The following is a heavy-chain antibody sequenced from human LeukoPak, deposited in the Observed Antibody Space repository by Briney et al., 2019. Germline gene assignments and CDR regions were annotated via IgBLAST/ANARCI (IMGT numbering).Heavy chain of an antibody. V-gene: IGHV1-2*02. CDR1: GYTFTGYY. D-gene: IGHD3-10*01. CDR3: ARAPPITRGPFDP. CDR2: INPNSGGT. Sequence: GASVKVSCKASGYTFTGYYMHWVRQAPGQGLEWMGWINPNSGGTIYAQKFQGRVTMTRDTSISTVYMELSRLRSDDTAVYYCARAPPITRGPFDPWGQGTLVIVSS. J-gene: IGHJ5*02.